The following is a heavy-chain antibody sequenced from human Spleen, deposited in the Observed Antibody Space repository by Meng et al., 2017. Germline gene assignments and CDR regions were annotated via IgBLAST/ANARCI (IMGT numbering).Heavy chain of an antibody. CDR1: GGSISSYY. CDR2: IYYSGST. CDR3: ARVSVRGFYGMDV. J-gene: IGHJ6*02. V-gene: IGHV4-59*01. D-gene: IGHD3-10*02. Sequence: SETLSLTCTVSGGSISSYYWSWIRQPPGKGLEWIGYIYYSGSTNYNPSLKSRVTISVDTSKNQFSLKLSSVTAADTAVYYCARVSVRGFYGMDVWGQGTTVTVSS.